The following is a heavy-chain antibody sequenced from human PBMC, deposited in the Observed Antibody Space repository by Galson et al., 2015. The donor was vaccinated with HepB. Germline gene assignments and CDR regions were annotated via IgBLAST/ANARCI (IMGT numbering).Heavy chain of an antibody. CDR1: GFTFTSSA. V-gene: IGHV1-58*01. Sequence: SVKVSCKASGFTFTSSAVQWVRQARGQRLEWIGWIVVGSGNTNYAQKFQERVTITRDMSTSTAYMELSSLRSEDTAVYYCAAEPGYSYGSVGMDVWGQGTTVTVSS. D-gene: IGHD5-18*01. CDR3: AAEPGYSYGSVGMDV. J-gene: IGHJ6*02. CDR2: IVVGSGNT.